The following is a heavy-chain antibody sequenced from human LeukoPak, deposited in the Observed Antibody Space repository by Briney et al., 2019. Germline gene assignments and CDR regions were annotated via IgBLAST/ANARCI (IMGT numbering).Heavy chain of an antibody. CDR3: AKLISPYDY. V-gene: IGHV3-30*02. CDR2: IRYDGNNK. J-gene: IGHJ4*02. CDR1: GFTFSTYG. Sequence: GGSLRLSCAASGFTFSTYGMHWVRQAPGEGLEWVAFIRYDGNNKYYADSVKGRFTISRDNSKNTLYLQMNSLRAEDTAVYYCAKLISPYDYWGQGTLVLVSS.